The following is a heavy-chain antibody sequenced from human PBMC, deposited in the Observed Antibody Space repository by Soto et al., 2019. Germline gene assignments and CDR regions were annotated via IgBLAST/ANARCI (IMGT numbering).Heavy chain of an antibody. CDR1: GFTFSSYG. CDR2: ISYDGSNK. V-gene: IGHV3-30*18. CDR3: AKGSSPGAFDI. Sequence: QVQLVESGGGVVQPGRSLRLSCAASGFTFSSYGMHWVRQAPGKGLEWVAVISYDGSNKYYADSVKGRFTISRDNSKNMLYLQMNSLRAEDTAVYYCAKGSSPGAFDIWGQGTMVTVSS. J-gene: IGHJ3*02.